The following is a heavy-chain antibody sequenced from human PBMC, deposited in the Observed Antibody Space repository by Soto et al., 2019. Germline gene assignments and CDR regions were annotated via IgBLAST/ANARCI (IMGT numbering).Heavy chain of an antibody. CDR1: GFTFSSYG. CDR3: AKEVPGYYYSYGMDV. V-gene: IGHV3-30*18. Sequence: GGSLRLSCAASGFTFSSYGMHWVRQAPGKGLEWVAVISYDGGNKYYADSVKGRFTISRDNSKNTLYLQMNSLRAEDTAVYYCAKEVPGYYYSYGMDVWGQGTTVTVSS. CDR2: ISYDGGNK. J-gene: IGHJ6*02.